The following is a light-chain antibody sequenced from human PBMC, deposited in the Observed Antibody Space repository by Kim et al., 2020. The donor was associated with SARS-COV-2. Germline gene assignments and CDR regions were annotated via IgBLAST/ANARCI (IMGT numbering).Light chain of an antibody. J-gene: IGLJ1*01. CDR3: CSYAAGTTFV. Sequence: QSALTQPASVSGSPGQSITISCTGTSSDVGSFNLVSWYQQHTDKAPKLIISEVTKRPSGISDRFSGSKSGNTASLTISGLQAEDEADYYCCSYAAGTTFVFGTGTKVTVL. CDR1: SSDVGSFNL. CDR2: EVT. V-gene: IGLV2-23*02.